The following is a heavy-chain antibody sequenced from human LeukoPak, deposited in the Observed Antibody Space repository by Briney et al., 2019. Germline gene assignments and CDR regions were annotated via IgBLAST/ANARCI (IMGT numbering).Heavy chain of an antibody. CDR2: PNPNSGGT. CDR3: ARDTEMATINDY. CDR1: GYTFTGYY. D-gene: IGHD5-24*01. V-gene: IGHV1-2*02. Sequence: ASVKVSCKASGYTFTGYYMHWVRQAPGQGLEWMGWPNPNSGGTNYAQKFQGRVTMTRDTSISTAYMELSRLRSDDTAVYYCARDTEMATINDYWGQGTLVTVSS. J-gene: IGHJ4*02.